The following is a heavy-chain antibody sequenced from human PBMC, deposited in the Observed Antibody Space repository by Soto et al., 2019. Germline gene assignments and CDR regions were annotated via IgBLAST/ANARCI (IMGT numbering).Heavy chain of an antibody. V-gene: IGHV3-48*01. CDR3: ARGTMIVVVINFDY. J-gene: IGHJ4*02. CDR2: ISSSSSTI. Sequence: GGSLRLSCAASGFTFSSYSMNWVLRAPGKGLEWVSYISSSSSTIYYADSVKGRFTISRDNAKNSLYLQMNSLRAEDTAVYYCARGTMIVVVINFDYWGQGTLVTVSS. CDR1: GFTFSSYS. D-gene: IGHD3-22*01.